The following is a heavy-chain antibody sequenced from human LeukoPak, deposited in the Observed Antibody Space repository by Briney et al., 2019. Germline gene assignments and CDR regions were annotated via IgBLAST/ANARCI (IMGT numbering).Heavy chain of an antibody. CDR2: IYSGGST. Sequence: GGSPRLSCAASGFTVSSNYMSWVRQAPGKGLEWVSVIYSGGSTYYADSVKGRFTISRDNSKNTLYLQMNSLRAEDTAVYYCARAWYYYDSSGYRDWGQGTLVTVSS. J-gene: IGHJ4*02. D-gene: IGHD3-22*01. CDR3: ARAWYYYDSSGYRD. CDR1: GFTVSSNY. V-gene: IGHV3-53*01.